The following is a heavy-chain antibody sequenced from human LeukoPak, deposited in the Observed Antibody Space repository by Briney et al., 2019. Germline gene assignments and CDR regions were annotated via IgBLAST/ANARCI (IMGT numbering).Heavy chain of an antibody. CDR2: ISGSGGST. V-gene: IGHV3-23*01. J-gene: IGHJ4*02. CDR1: GFTFSSYA. CDR3: AKEDRTIFGVVTPRRFDY. D-gene: IGHD3-3*01. Sequence: GGSLRLSCAASGFTFSSYAMSWVRQAPGKGLEWVSAISGSGGSTYYADSVKGRFTTSRDNSKNTLYLQMNSLRAEDTAVYYCAKEDRTIFGVVTPRRFDYWGQGTLVTVSS.